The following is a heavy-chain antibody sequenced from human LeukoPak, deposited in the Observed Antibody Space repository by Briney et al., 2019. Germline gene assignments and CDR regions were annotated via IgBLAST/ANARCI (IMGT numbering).Heavy chain of an antibody. CDR3: ARDRVSSSWYYY. CDR2: INPNSGGT. J-gene: IGHJ4*02. V-gene: IGHV1-2*02. D-gene: IGHD6-13*01. Sequence: ASVKVSCKASGYTFTGYYMHWVRQAPGQGLEWMGWINPNSGGTNYAQKFQGRVTMTRDTSISTAYMELSRLRSDDTAVYYCARDRVSSSWYYYWGQGTLVTVSS. CDR1: GYTFTGYY.